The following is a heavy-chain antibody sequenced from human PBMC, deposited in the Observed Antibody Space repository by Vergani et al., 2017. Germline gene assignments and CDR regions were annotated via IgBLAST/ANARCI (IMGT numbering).Heavy chain of an antibody. Sequence: QVQLVQSGAEVKKPGSSVKVSCKASGGTFSSYAISWVRQAPGQGLEWMGRIIPILGIANYAQKFQGRVTINADKSTSTAYMELSSLRSEDTAVYYCARDGKNNWNSDAGFDIWGQGTMVTVSS. V-gene: IGHV1-69*04. CDR3: ARDGKNNWNSDAGFDI. CDR2: IIPILGIA. D-gene: IGHD1-7*01. CDR1: GGTFSSYA. J-gene: IGHJ3*02.